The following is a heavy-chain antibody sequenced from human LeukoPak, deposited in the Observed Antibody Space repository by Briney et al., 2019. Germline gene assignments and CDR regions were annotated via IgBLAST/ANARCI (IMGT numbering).Heavy chain of an antibody. V-gene: IGHV3-30*02. CDR3: ANSYSETANFDY. Sequence: GGSLRLSCAASGFTLSNYGMHWVRQAPGKGLEWVTFIRYDGTSKSYADSVRGRFTISRDNSNNTLYLQMNSLRAEDTAVYYCANSYSETANFDYWGQGTLVTVSS. D-gene: IGHD1-26*01. J-gene: IGHJ4*02. CDR2: IRYDGTSK. CDR1: GFTLSNYG.